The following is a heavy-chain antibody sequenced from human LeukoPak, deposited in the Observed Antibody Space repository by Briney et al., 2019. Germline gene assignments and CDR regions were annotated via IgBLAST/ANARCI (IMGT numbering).Heavy chain of an antibody. V-gene: IGHV1-46*01. CDR3: ASLGSGSSPIIDFDF. J-gene: IGHJ4*02. D-gene: IGHD3-10*01. Sequence: ASVKVSCKASGYSFTSYYMHRVRQAPGQGLEWMGIIDPSGGSTNYAQKFQGRITMTRDTSTSTVYMELSSLRSEDTAIYYCASLGSGSSPIIDFDFWGQGTLVTVSS. CDR1: GYSFTSYY. CDR2: IDPSGGST.